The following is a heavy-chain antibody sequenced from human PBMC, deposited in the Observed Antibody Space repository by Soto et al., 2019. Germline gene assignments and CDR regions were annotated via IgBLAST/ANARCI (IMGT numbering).Heavy chain of an antibody. V-gene: IGHV4-39*07. CDR1: GDSISNSRFY. CDR2: IYHTGNA. CDR3: AKVPDY. J-gene: IGHJ4*02. D-gene: IGHD2-2*01. Sequence: PSETLSLTCSVSGDSISNSRFYWAWIRQPPGEGLEWIGSIYHTGNAYYNPSLKSRVTISVDTSKNQFSLKLSSVTAADTAVYYYAKVPDYWGQGILVTVSS.